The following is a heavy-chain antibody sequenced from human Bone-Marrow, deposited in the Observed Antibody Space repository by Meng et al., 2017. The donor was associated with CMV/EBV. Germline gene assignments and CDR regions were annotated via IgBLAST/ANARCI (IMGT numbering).Heavy chain of an antibody. CDR3: AREGGAQHYGKRRSEYYYYGMDV. CDR1: GYTFTSYY. D-gene: IGHD4-17*01. Sequence: ASVKVSCKASGYTFTSYYMHWVRQAPGQGLEWMGIINPSGGSTSYAQKFQGRVTMTRDTSISTAYLQWNSLRAGDTAVYYCAREGGAQHYGKRRSEYYYYGMDVWGQGTTVTVS. CDR2: INPSGGST. V-gene: IGHV1-46*01. J-gene: IGHJ6*02.